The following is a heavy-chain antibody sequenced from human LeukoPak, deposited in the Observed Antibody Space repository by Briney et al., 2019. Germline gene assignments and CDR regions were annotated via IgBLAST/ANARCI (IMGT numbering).Heavy chain of an antibody. Sequence: GESLKISFKGSGYSFTSYWIGWVRPMPGKGLAWMGIIYPGDSDTRYSPSFQGQVTISADKSISTAYLQWSSLKASDTAMYYCARRWFGEFHHDAFDIWGQGTMVTVSS. J-gene: IGHJ3*02. CDR2: IYPGDSDT. CDR3: ARRWFGEFHHDAFDI. CDR1: GYSFTSYW. D-gene: IGHD3-10*01. V-gene: IGHV5-51*01.